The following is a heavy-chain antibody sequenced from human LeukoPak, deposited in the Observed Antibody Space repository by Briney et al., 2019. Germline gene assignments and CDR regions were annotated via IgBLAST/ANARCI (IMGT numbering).Heavy chain of an antibody. CDR3: ARQRGSGCLDY. CDR1: SFTLSNYW. J-gene: IGHJ4*02. Sequence: PGGSLILSCAASSFTLSNYWMSWVRQAPGKGLEWVANIKQDGSETYYVDSVKGRFTISRDNAKNSLSLQMNSLRAEDTAVYYCARQRGSGCLDYWGQGTLVTVSS. CDR2: IKQDGSET. D-gene: IGHD6-19*01. V-gene: IGHV3-7*01.